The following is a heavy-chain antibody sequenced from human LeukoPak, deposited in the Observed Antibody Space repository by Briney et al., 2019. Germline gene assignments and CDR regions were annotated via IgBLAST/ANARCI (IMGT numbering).Heavy chain of an antibody. J-gene: IGHJ4*02. CDR3: ARQTTTTTYDS. CDR2: IYPSDCDT. CDR1: GSIVTSYW. V-gene: IGHV5-51*01. D-gene: IGHD4-11*01. Sequence: GASLQISCQGAGSIVTSYWIAWGRQVPGKGVEGRGIIYPSDCDTTYSPSFQGQVTMSADKSIRTAYLQWNSLKASDTAMYHCARQTTTTTYDSWGQGTLVTVPS.